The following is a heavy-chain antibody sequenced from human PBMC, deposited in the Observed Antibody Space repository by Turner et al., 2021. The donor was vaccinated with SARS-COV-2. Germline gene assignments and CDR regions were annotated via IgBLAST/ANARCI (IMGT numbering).Heavy chain of an antibody. CDR3: AKDGAPFLLYFGEPTFYFDY. J-gene: IGHJ4*02. V-gene: IGHV3-30*18. Sequence: QVQLVESGGGVVQPGRSLRLSCAASGFTSSSYGMHWVRQAPCKGLEWVAVISYDGSNKYYADSVKGRFTISRDNSKNTLYLQMNSLRAEDTAVYYCAKDGAPFLLYFGEPTFYFDYWGQGTLVTVSS. CDR2: ISYDGSNK. D-gene: IGHD3-10*01. CDR1: GFTSSSYG.